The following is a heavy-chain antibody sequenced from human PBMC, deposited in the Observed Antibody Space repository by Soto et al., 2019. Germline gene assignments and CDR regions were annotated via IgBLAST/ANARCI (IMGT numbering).Heavy chain of an antibody. CDR1: SGSISGDGYH. CDR2: ISYRGST. CDR3: ARERAGLPFIDF. Sequence: PSETLSLTCIVSSGSISGDGYHWSWIRQYPGKGLEWIGFISYRGSTSYNPALRSRIYMSVDTSQNQFSLKLSSATAADTAVYYCARERAGLPFIDFWGQGTLVTVSS. J-gene: IGHJ4*02. V-gene: IGHV4-31*03.